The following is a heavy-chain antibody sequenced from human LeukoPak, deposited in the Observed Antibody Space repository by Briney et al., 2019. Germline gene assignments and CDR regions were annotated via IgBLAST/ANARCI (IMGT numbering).Heavy chain of an antibody. V-gene: IGHV3-23*01. D-gene: IGHD3-22*01. J-gene: IGHJ4*02. CDR3: AAAPGITMIVPDY. CDR1: GFTFSSYA. CDR2: ISGSGDST. Sequence: GGSLRLSCAASGFTFSSYAMNWVRQAPGKGLEWVSTISGSGDSTYYADSVKGRFTISRDNSKNTLYLQMNSLRAEDTAVYYCAAAPGITMIVPDYWGQGTLVTVSS.